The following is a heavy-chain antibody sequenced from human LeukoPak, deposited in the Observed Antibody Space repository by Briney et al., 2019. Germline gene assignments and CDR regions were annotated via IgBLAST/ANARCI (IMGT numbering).Heavy chain of an antibody. J-gene: IGHJ4*02. D-gene: IGHD5-18*01. Sequence: PGGSLRLSCAASGFIFSDYYMSWIRQAPGKGLEWVSYISNSGSTIYYADSVKGRFTISRDNAKNSLYLQVNSLRAEDTAVYYCARAPRGYSSDYGGAPPNYYFNYWGQGTLVTVSS. CDR2: ISNSGSTI. V-gene: IGHV3-11*01. CDR3: ARAPRGYSSDYGGAPPNYYFNY. CDR1: GFIFSDYY.